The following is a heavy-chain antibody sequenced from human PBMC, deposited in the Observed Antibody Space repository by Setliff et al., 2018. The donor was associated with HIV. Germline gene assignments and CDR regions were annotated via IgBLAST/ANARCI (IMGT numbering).Heavy chain of an antibody. CDR1: GGSISSYY. J-gene: IGHJ4*02. Sequence: PSETLSLTCTVSGGSISSYYWSWIRQSPGKGLEWIGYIYTSGSTKYNPSLKSRVTISLDSSKNQFSLKLSSVTAADTAVYYCARHKSQPYYFDYWGQGTPVTVSS. V-gene: IGHV4-59*08. CDR3: ARHKSQPYYFDY. CDR2: IYTSGST.